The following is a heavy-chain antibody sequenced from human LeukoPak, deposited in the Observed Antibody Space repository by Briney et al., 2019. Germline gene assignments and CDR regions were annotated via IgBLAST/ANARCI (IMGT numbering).Heavy chain of an antibody. D-gene: IGHD3-22*01. Sequence: GGSLRLSCAASGFTFSSYSMNWVRQAPGKGLEWVSYISSSSSTIYYADSVKGRFTISRDNAKNSLFLQMYSLRAGDTAVYYCAKYIPSSSGYDYWGQGTLVAVSS. J-gene: IGHJ4*02. CDR1: GFTFSSYS. CDR2: ISSSSSTI. V-gene: IGHV3-48*01. CDR3: AKYIPSSSGYDY.